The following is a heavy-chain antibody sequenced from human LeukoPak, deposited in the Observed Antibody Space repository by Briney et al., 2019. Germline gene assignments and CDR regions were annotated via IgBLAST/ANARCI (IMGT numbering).Heavy chain of an antibody. CDR2: IYTSGST. CDR3: ATQGTAYYDSSGLVDY. V-gene: IGHV4-4*07. D-gene: IGHD3-22*01. J-gene: IGHJ4*02. CDR1: GGSISSYY. Sequence: PSETLSLTCTVSGGSISSYYWSWIRQPAGKGLEWIGRIYTSGSTNYNPSLKSRVTMSVDTSKNQFSLKLSSVTAADTAVYYCATQGTAYYDSSGLVDYWGQGTLVTVSS.